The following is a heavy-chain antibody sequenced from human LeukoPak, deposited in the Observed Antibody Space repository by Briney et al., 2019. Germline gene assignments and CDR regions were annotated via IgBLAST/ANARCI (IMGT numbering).Heavy chain of an antibody. CDR2: IWYDGSKK. J-gene: IGHJ4*02. CDR1: GFTFSSYG. Sequence: GRSLRLSCAASGFTFSSYGMHWVRQAPGKGLEWVAVIWYDGSKKYYADSVKGRFTISRDNSKNTLSLQMNSLRGEDTAMYYCARYFGTIVALDHWGQGTLVTVSS. D-gene: IGHD5-12*01. V-gene: IGHV3-33*01. CDR3: ARYFGTIVALDH.